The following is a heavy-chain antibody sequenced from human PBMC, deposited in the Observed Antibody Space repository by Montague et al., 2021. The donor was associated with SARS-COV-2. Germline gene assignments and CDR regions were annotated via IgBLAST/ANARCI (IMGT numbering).Heavy chain of an antibody. J-gene: IGHJ4*02. V-gene: IGHV4-59*08. Sequence: SETLSLTCTVSGVSVTDYYWSWIRQPPGEGLEWVGDVLHNKGTNINPSLKSRVAISVDTSKNQFSLRLTSVTAADTAFYYCVRQRHYDGLNGPPDFWGQGTLVTVSS. CDR3: VRQRHYDGLNGPPDF. D-gene: IGHD3-9*01. CDR2: VLHNKGT. CDR1: GVSVTDYY.